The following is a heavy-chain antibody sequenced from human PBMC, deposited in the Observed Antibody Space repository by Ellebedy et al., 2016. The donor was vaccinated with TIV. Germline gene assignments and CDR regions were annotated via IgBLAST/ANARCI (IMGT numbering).Heavy chain of an antibody. D-gene: IGHD3-9*01. V-gene: IGHV3-53*01. CDR3: ARDKRRYFDS. Sequence: PGGSLRLSCEASGVSVTNNNMVWVRQVPGKGLEWVSILYAGGPPYYADFVEGRFTISRDSSKNMLFLQMSSLTVADTAIYYCARDKRRYFDSWGQGTLVTVSS. J-gene: IGHJ5*01. CDR2: LYAGGPP. CDR1: GVSVTNNN.